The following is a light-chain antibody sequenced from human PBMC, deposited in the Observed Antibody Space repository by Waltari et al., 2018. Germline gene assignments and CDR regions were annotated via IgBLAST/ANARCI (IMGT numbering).Light chain of an antibody. J-gene: IGKJ2*01. V-gene: IGKV1-33*01. CDR1: QDISNY. CDR2: DAT. Sequence: DIQMTQSPSSLSASVGDRVTITCQASQDISNYLHWYQQKPGKPPKLLIYDATNLETGVPSRFSGSGSGTDFTFTISSLQPEDIATYYCQQYDNLPYTFGQGTKLEIK. CDR3: QQYDNLPYT.